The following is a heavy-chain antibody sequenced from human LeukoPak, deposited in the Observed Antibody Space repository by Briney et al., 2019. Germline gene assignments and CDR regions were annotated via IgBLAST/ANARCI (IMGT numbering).Heavy chain of an antibody. Sequence: PGRSLRLSCAASGFTFSSYGMHWVRQAPGKGLEWVAVISYDGSNKYYADSVKGRFTISRDNSKNTLYLHMSSLRAEDTAVYYCARVPVRQLLDYNYYYGMDVWGRGTTVAVSS. CDR3: ARVPVRQLLDYNYYYGMDV. V-gene: IGHV3-30*03. D-gene: IGHD2-2*01. CDR2: ISYDGSNK. CDR1: GFTFSSYG. J-gene: IGHJ6*02.